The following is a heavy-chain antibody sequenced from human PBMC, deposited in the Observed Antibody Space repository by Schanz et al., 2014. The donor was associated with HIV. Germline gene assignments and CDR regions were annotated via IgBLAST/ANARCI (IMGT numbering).Heavy chain of an antibody. CDR2: VSPNSGNT. Sequence: VQLVQSGAEVTKPGSSVKVSCKASGGSFSRSAVSWVRQAPGQGLEWMGWVSPNSGNTGYAQKFQGRVTMTRNTSISTAYMELSSLRSEDTAVYYCARGIGDFDYWGQGTLVTVSS. CDR1: GGSFSRSA. V-gene: IGHV1-8*01. CDR3: ARGIGDFDY. J-gene: IGHJ4*02. D-gene: IGHD3-3*01.